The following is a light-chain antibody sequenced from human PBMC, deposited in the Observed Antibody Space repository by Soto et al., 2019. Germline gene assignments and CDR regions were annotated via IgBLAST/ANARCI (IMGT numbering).Light chain of an antibody. CDR2: NNH. Sequence: QSVLTQPPSASGIPGQRVTISCSGSRSNIGSNNVNWYQQLPGTAPRLLTFNNHLRPSGVPDRFSGSKSGTSASLAISGLQSEDEGDYYCAAWDDSLDGYVFGTRTKLTVL. CDR3: AAWDDSLDGYV. CDR1: RSNIGSNN. V-gene: IGLV1-44*01. J-gene: IGLJ1*01.